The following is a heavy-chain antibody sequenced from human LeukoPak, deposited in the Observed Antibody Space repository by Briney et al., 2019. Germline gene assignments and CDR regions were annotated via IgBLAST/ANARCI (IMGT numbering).Heavy chain of an antibody. CDR3: ARDIYGYGMDV. CDR2: INSDGNRR. D-gene: IGHD2-2*02. J-gene: IGHJ6*02. V-gene: IGHV3-74*01. Sequence: GGSLRLSCAASGFTFSNYWMYWVRQAPGKGLVWVSRINSDGNRRNYADSVKGRFNISRDNAKNSLYLQMSGLRAEDTAVYYCARDIYGYGMDVWGQGTTVTVSS. CDR1: GFTFSNYW.